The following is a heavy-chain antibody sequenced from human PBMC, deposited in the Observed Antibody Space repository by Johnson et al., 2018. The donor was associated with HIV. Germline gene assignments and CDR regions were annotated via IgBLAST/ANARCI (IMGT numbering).Heavy chain of an antibody. CDR3: ARGKGAAAGLDAFDI. D-gene: IGHD6-13*01. CDR1: GFTFSSYA. CDR2: INWSGDST. J-gene: IGHJ3*02. V-gene: IGHV3-20*04. Sequence: VLLVESGGGVVQPGRSLRLACAASGFTFSSYAMSWVRQAPGKGLEWVTGINWSGDSTEYADSVKGRFTVSRDNARNSLYLQINGLRAEDTAFYYCARGKGAAAGLDAFDIWGQGTMVTVSS.